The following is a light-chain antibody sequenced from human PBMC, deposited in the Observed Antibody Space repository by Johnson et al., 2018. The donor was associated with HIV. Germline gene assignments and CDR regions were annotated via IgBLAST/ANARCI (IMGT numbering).Light chain of an antibody. CDR2: DNN. J-gene: IGLJ1*01. CDR1: SSNIGNNY. Sequence: QAVLTQPPSVSAAPGQKVTISCSGSSSNIGNNYVSWYQQLPGTAPKLLIYDNNKRTSGIPDRFSGSKSGTSATLGITVLQTGDEADYYCGTWDSSLSAYVFGTGTKVTVL. V-gene: IGLV1-51*01. CDR3: GTWDSSLSAYV.